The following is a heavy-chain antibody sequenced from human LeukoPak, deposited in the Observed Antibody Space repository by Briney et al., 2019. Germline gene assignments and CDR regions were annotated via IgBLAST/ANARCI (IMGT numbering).Heavy chain of an antibody. J-gene: IGHJ6*03. V-gene: IGHV4-39*07. D-gene: IGHD6-13*01. CDR2: IYYSGST. CDR1: GVSISSSSYY. Sequence: PSETLSLTCTVSGVSISSSSYYWGWIRQPPGKGLEWIGSIYYSGSTYYNPSLKSRVTISVDTSKNQFSLKLSSVTAADTAVYYCARTTEAHSWRTRYYDYYMDVWGKGTTVTVSS. CDR3: ARTTEAHSWRTRYYDYYMDV.